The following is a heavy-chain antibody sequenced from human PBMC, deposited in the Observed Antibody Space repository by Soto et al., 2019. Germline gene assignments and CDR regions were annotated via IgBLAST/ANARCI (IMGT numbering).Heavy chain of an antibody. J-gene: IGHJ3*02. CDR2: ITGSGGTT. D-gene: IGHD3-16*01. V-gene: IGHV3-23*01. CDR1: GFTFSTYG. CDR3: LGHWI. Sequence: EEQLLESGGGLVQPGGSLRLSCAASGFTFSTYGMGWVRQAPGKGLDWVSSITGSGGTTYYADSVKGRFTISRENSKIMLYLQMNSLRADDTAVYYCLGHWIWGQGTMVTVSS.